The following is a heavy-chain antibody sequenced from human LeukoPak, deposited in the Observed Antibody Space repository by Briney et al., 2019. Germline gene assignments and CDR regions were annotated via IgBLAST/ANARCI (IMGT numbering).Heavy chain of an antibody. CDR1: GFTFSAYA. CDR3: ASRSKVTYAIFGVVIPSDDAFDV. Sequence: PGGSLRLSCAVSGFTFSAYAMSWVRQAPGKGLEWVSAMGGSGGMTYYADSVKGRFSISRDNSKNTLHLQMNSLRAEDTAVYYCASRSKVTYAIFGVVIPSDDAFDVWGQGTMVTVSS. J-gene: IGHJ3*01. V-gene: IGHV3-23*01. CDR2: MGGSGGMT. D-gene: IGHD3-3*01.